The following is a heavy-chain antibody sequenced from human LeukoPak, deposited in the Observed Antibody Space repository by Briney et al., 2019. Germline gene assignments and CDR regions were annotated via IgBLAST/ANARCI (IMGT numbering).Heavy chain of an antibody. CDR2: ISSSGDTI. CDR1: GFTFGDYA. Sequence: GGSLRLSCTASGFTFGDYAMNWVRQAPGKGLEWVSYISSSGDTIYYADSVNGRFTISRDSAKNSLYLQMNSLRAEDTAVYYCAREMDYYDSRPIDYWGQGTLVTVSS. CDR3: AREMDYYDSRPIDY. D-gene: IGHD3-22*01. J-gene: IGHJ4*02. V-gene: IGHV3-48*03.